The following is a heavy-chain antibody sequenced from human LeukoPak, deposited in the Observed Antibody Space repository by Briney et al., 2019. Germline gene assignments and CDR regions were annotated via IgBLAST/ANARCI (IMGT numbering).Heavy chain of an antibody. V-gene: IGHV3-7*01. Sequence: GGSLRLSCAASGFTFSSYWMSWVRQAPGKGLEWVAHIKQDGSEKYYVDSVKGRFTISRDNAKNSLYLQMNSLRAEDTAVYYCARVKKSRYFDWLLLSGGWFDPWGQGTLVTVSS. CDR3: ARVKKSRYFDWLLLSGGWFDP. J-gene: IGHJ5*02. CDR1: GFTFSSYW. D-gene: IGHD3-9*01. CDR2: IKQDGSEK.